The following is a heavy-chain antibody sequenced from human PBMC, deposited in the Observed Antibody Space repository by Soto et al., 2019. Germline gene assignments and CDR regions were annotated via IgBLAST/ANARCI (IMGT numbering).Heavy chain of an antibody. Sequence: SETLSLTCAVYGGSFSGFYWSWFRQPPGKGLEWIGEINHSGSTNYNPSLKSRVTISVDTSKNQFSLRVNSVTAADTAVYYCARAVSVRYCSSTSCCNWSAPWGQGTLVT. CDR1: GGSFSGFY. J-gene: IGHJ5*02. CDR2: INHSGST. V-gene: IGHV4-34*01. D-gene: IGHD2-2*01. CDR3: ARAVSVRYCSSTSCCNWSAP.